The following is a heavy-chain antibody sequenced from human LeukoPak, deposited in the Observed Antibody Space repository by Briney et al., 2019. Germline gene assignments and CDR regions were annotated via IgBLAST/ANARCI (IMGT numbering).Heavy chain of an antibody. V-gene: IGHV4-61*01. CDR3: ARGIESYGDYGY. Sequence: SETLSLTCAVSGYPINNAYYWSWIRQPPGKGLEWIAYMYNSGSTNYNPSLKSRVTISIDTSKNQFSLKLSSLTAADTAIYYCARGIESYGDYGYWGQGILVTVSS. D-gene: IGHD4-17*01. CDR1: GYPINNAYY. CDR2: MYNSGST. J-gene: IGHJ4*02.